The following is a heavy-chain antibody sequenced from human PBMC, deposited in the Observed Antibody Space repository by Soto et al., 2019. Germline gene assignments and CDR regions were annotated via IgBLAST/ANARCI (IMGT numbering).Heavy chain of an antibody. CDR3: AKLGEPITIFGVVIDY. D-gene: IGHD3-3*01. V-gene: IGHV3-30*18. J-gene: IGHJ4*02. CDR2: ISYDGSNK. Sequence: GGSLRLSCAASGFTFSSYGMHWVHQAPGKGLEWVAVISYDGSNKYYADSVKGRFTISRDNSKNTLYLQMNSLRAEDTAVYYCAKLGEPITIFGVVIDYWGQGTLVTVSS. CDR1: GFTFSSYG.